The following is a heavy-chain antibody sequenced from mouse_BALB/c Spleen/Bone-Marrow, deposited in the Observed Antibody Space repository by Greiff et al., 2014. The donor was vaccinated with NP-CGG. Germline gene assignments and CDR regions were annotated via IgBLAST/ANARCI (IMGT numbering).Heavy chain of an antibody. J-gene: IGHJ2*01. CDR2: IYPGDGDT. V-gene: IGHV1-87*01. Sequence: QVQLQQPGAELARPGASVKLSCKASGYTFTSYWMQWVKQRPGQGLEWIGAIYPGDGDTRYTQKFKGKATLTADKSSSTAYMQLSSLASEDSAVYHCARDEHYFDYWGQGTTLTVSS. CDR1: GYTFTSYW. CDR3: ARDEHYFDY.